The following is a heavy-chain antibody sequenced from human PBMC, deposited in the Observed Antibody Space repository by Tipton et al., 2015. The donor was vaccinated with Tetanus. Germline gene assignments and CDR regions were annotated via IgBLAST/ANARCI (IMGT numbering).Heavy chain of an antibody. J-gene: IGHJ4*02. V-gene: IGHV3-21*01. Sequence: SLRLSCATSGFSFSNFHMNWVRQAPGKGLEWVSSISSTSSYISYANSAKGRFTISRDNAKSSLSLQMNTLRPEDTAIYYCTTGRSFDYWGQGALVTVSS. D-gene: IGHD2-8*02. CDR3: TTGRSFDY. CDR2: ISSTSSYI. CDR1: GFSFSNFH.